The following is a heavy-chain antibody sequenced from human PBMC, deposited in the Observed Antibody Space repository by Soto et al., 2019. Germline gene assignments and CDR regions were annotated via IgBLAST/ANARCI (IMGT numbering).Heavy chain of an antibody. V-gene: IGHV3-23*01. CDR2: ISGSGGST. J-gene: IGHJ4*02. D-gene: IGHD2-21*02. Sequence: GGSLRLSCAASGFTFSSYSMNWVRQAPGKGLEWVSAISGSGGSTYYADSVKGRFTISRDNSKNTLYLQMNSLRAEDTAVYYCAKASYCGGDCYSGGAFDYWGQGTLVTVSS. CDR3: AKASYCGGDCYSGGAFDY. CDR1: GFTFSSYS.